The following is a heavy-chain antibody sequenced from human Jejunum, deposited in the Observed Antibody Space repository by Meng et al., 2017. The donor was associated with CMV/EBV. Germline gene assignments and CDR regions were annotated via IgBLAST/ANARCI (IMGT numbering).Heavy chain of an antibody. CDR3: ARGGGDPIRGVLPFDY. Sequence: VQRQQGGAGLLKPSETLSLTCGVYGVSFSSYYWSWIRQPPGKGLEWIAEINHSGSTNYNPSLKSRVTISLDTSNSHFSLKLTSVAAADTAVYFCARGGGDPIRGVLPFDYWGQGTLVTVSS. D-gene: IGHD2-21*01. CDR1: GVSFSSYY. V-gene: IGHV4-34*01. CDR2: INHSGST. J-gene: IGHJ4*02.